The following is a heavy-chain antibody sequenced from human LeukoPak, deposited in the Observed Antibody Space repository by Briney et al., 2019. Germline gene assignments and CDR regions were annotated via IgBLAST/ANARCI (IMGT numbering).Heavy chain of an antibody. CDR2: ISSSGSTI. J-gene: IGHJ6*03. D-gene: IGHD3-22*01. V-gene: IGHV3-11*01. CDR3: ASLDYDSSGYYYYYYYMDV. Sequence: GGSLRLSCAASGFTFSDYYMSWIRQAPGKGLEWVSYISSSGSTIYYADSVKGRFTISRDNAKNSLYLQMNSLRAEDTAVYYCASLDYDSSGYYYYYYYMDVWGKGTTVTVSS. CDR1: GFTFSDYY.